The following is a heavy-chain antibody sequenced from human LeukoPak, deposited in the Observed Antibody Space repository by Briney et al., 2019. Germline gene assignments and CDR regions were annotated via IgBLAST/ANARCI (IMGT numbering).Heavy chain of an antibody. CDR2: IKTKTEGGTT. V-gene: IGHV3-15*01. CDR3: ARDLRTDSSFSPFDY. D-gene: IGHD3/OR15-3a*01. CDR1: RFTFSNAW. J-gene: IGHJ4*02. Sequence: GGSLRLSCAASRFTFSNAWMSWVRQAPGKGREWGGRIKTKTEGGTTDYVAPVKGRFTISRDDSKNTLYLQMSSLKTEDTAVYYCARDLRTDSSFSPFDYWGQGTLVTVSS.